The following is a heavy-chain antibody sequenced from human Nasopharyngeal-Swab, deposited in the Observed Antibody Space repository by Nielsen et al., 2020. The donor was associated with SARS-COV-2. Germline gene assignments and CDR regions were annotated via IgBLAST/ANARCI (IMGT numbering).Heavy chain of an antibody. Sequence: GESLKISCAASGFTFSDYYMSWIRQAPGKGLEWVSYISSSGRTIYYVDSVKGRFTISRDNAKNSLYLQMNSLRAEDTAVYYCARGWGTVATWYYYYGMDVWGQGTTVTVSS. V-gene: IGHV3-11*01. D-gene: IGHD5-12*01. CDR3: ARGWGTVATWYYYYGMDV. CDR2: ISSSGRTI. J-gene: IGHJ6*02. CDR1: GFTFSDYY.